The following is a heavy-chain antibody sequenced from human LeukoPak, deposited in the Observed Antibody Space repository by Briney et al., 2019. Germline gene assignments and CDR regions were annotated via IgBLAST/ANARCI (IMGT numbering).Heavy chain of an antibody. J-gene: IGHJ4*02. D-gene: IGHD1-1*01. CDR3: ARDWYNSPLDY. CDR1: GFTFSSYG. CDR2: ISYDGSNK. V-gene: IGHV3-30*03. Sequence: GGSLRLSCAASGFTFSSYGMHWVRQAPGKGLEWVAVISYDGSNKYYADSVKGRFTISRDNSKNTLYLQMNSLRAEDTAVYYCARDWYNSPLDYWGQGTLVTVSS.